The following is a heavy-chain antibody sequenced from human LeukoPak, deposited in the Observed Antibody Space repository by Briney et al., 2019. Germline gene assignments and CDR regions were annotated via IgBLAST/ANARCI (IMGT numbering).Heavy chain of an antibody. Sequence: ASVKVSCKASGYTFTSYDINWVRQATGQGLEWMGWMNPNSGNTGYAQKFQGRVTMTRDTSISTAYMELSRLTSDDTAVYYCAAPTYDSSGYGFYGMDVWGQGTTVTVSS. CDR3: AAPTYDSSGYGFYGMDV. CDR1: GYTFTSYD. D-gene: IGHD3-22*01. CDR2: MNPNSGNT. V-gene: IGHV1-8*01. J-gene: IGHJ6*02.